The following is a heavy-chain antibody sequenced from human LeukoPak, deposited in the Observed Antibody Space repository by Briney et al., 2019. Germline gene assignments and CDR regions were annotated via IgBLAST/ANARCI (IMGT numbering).Heavy chain of an antibody. CDR1: GFTVSSNY. D-gene: IGHD5-12*01. CDR2: IYSGGST. J-gene: IGHJ6*02. V-gene: IGHV3-53*01. CDR3: ARDLKSGSTFQHHYGMDV. Sequence: GGSLRLSCAASGFTVSSNYMSWVRQAPGKGLEWVSVIYSGGSTYYADSVKGRFTISRDNSKNTLYLQMNSLRAEDTAVYYCARDLKSGSTFQHHYGMDVWGQGTTVTVSS.